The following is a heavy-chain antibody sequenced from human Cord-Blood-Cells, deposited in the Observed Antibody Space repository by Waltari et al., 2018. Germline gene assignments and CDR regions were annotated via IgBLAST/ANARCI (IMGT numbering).Heavy chain of an antibody. CDR2: ISWDGGST. J-gene: IGHJ6*02. D-gene: IGHD1-26*01. Sequence: FTFDDYAMHWVRQAPGKGLEWVSLISWDGGSTYYADSVKGRFTISRDNSKNSLYLQMNSLRAEDTALYYCAKDIGGATTYYYYGMDVWGQGTTVTVSS. CDR3: AKDIGGATTYYYYGMDV. V-gene: IGHV3-43D*03. CDR1: FTFDDYA.